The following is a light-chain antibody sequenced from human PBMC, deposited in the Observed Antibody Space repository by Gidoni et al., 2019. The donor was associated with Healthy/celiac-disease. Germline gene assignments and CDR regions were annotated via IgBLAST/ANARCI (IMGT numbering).Light chain of an antibody. V-gene: IGLV6-57*04. J-gene: IGLJ3*02. CDR2: EDN. CDR3: QSYDSSSWV. CDR1: SGSIASNY. Sequence: NFMLTQPHSVSASPGKTVTISCTRSSGSIASNYVQWYQQRPGSAPTTVIYEDNQRPSGVPDRFSGSIDSSSNSASLTISGLKTEDEADSYCQSYDSSSWVFGGGTKLTVL.